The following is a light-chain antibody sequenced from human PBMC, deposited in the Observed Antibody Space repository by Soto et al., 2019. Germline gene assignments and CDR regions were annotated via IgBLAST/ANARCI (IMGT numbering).Light chain of an antibody. CDR1: QSVLYSSNNKNY. CDR3: QQYGSSGT. J-gene: IGKJ1*01. Sequence: DIVMTQSPDSLAVSLGERATINCKSSQSVLYSSNNKNYLAWYQQKPGQXPXXLIYWASTRESGVPDRFSGSGSGTEFTLTISRLEPEDFAVYYCQQYGSSGTFGQGTKVDIK. V-gene: IGKV4-1*01. CDR2: WAS.